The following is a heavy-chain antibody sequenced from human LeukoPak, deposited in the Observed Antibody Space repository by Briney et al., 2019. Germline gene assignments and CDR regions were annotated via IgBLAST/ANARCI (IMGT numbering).Heavy chain of an antibody. CDR3: ARGGYGGYALDY. J-gene: IGHJ4*02. CDR2: INSDGSST. CDR1: GFTFSSYW. D-gene: IGHD5-12*01. Sequence: GGSLRLSCAASGFTFSSYWMHWVRHAPGKGLVWVSRINSDGSSTSYADSVKGRFTISRDNAKNSLYLQMNSLRAEDTAVYYCARGGYGGYALDYWGQGTLVTVSS. V-gene: IGHV3-74*01.